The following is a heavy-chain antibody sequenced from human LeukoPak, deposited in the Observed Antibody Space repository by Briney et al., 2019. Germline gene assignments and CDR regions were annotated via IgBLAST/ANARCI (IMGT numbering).Heavy chain of an antibody. V-gene: IGHV1-18*01. CDR1: GYTFTSYD. D-gene: IGHD2-2*02. J-gene: IGHJ4*02. CDR2: ISGYNGNT. Sequence: ASVKVSCKASGYTFTSYDINWVRQARGQGLEWMGWISGYNGNTNYEQKFQGRVTMTTDTSTSTAYMELRTLRSDDTAVYYCARTCSASSTNCYTDFWGQGTLVTVSS. CDR3: ARTCSASSTNCYTDF.